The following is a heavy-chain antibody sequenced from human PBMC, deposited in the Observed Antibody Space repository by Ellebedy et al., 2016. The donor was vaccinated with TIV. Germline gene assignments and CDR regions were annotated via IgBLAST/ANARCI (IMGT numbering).Heavy chain of an antibody. Sequence: AASVKVSCKASGYTFTSYGISWVRQATGQGLEWMGWMNPNSGNTGYAQKFQGRVTMTRNTSISTAYMELSSLRSEDTAVYYCARGPQRWIQLWLLYWGQGTLVTVSS. J-gene: IGHJ4*02. V-gene: IGHV1-8*02. CDR3: ARGPQRWIQLWLLY. CDR1: GYTFTSYG. D-gene: IGHD5-18*01. CDR2: MNPNSGNT.